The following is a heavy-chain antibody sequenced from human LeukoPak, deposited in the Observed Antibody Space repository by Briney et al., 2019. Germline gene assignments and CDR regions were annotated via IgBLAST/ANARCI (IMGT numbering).Heavy chain of an antibody. J-gene: IGHJ3*02. V-gene: IGHV3-53*01. CDR1: GFTVSSNY. CDR3: ARDYDILTGSAFDI. D-gene: IGHD3-9*01. Sequence: GSLRLSCAASGFTVSSNYMSWVRQAPGMGLEWVSLIYSDGTTYYADSVKGRFTISRDNSKNTLYLQMNSLRAEDTAVYFCARDYDILTGSAFDIWGQGTMVTVSS. CDR2: IYSDGTT.